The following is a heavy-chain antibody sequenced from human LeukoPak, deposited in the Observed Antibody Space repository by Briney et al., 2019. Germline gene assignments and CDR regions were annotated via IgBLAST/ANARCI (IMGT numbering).Heavy chain of an antibody. CDR1: GGSFSGYY. CDR3: ARDPVLRYYYDSSSYYLDY. J-gene: IGHJ4*02. D-gene: IGHD3-22*01. V-gene: IGHV4-34*01. Sequence: SETLSLTCAVYGGSFSGYYWSWIRQPPGKGLEWIGEINNSGSTNYNPSLKSRVTISVDTSKNQFSLKLSSVTAADTAVYYCARDPVLRYYYDSSSYYLDYWGQGTLVTVSS. CDR2: INNSGST.